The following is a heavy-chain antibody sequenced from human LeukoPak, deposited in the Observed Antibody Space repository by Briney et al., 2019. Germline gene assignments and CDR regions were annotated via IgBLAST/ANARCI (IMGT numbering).Heavy chain of an antibody. J-gene: IGHJ4*02. Sequence: ASVKVSCKATGCSFTGYYMHWVRQAPGQGLEWMGWINPNSGGTNYAQKFQGRVTMTRDTSISTAYMELSRLRSDDTAVYYCAREGAAWPFDYWGQGTLVTVSS. CDR2: INPNSGGT. CDR1: GCSFTGYY. D-gene: IGHD6-25*01. CDR3: AREGAAWPFDY. V-gene: IGHV1-2*02.